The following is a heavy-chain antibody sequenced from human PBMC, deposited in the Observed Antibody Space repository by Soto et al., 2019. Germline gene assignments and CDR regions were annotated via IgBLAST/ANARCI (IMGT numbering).Heavy chain of an antibody. V-gene: IGHV3-30*18. D-gene: IGHD2-2*02. CDR2: ISYDGSNK. J-gene: IGHJ6*02. CDR3: ANILPYPRSDYYYGMDV. CDR1: GFTFSSYG. Sequence: QVQLVESGGGVVQPGRSLRLSCAASGFTFSSYGMHWVRQAPGKGLEWVAVISYDGSNKYYADSVKGRFTISRDNSKNTLYLQMNSLRAEDTAVYYCANILPYPRSDYYYGMDVWGQGTTVTVSS.